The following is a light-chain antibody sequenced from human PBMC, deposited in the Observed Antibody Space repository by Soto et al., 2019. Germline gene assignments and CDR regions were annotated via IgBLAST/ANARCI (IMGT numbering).Light chain of an antibody. J-gene: IGKJ1*01. V-gene: IGKV1-8*01. CDR3: LQYATSRRT. CDR2: AAS. CDR1: QGISSY. Sequence: AIRMTQSPSSLSASTGDRVTITCRASQGISSYLAWYQQKPGKAPKLLIYAASTLQSGVPSRFSGSGSGTDFTLTISCLQSEDFATYYCLQYATSRRTFGQGTRVDIK.